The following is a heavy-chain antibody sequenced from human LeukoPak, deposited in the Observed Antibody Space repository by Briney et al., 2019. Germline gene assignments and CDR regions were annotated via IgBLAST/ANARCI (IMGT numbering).Heavy chain of an antibody. D-gene: IGHD3-10*01. CDR3: ARGRAGNYDNHNDY. J-gene: IGHJ4*01. Sequence: QPGGSLSLSCAASGFTISGYWMHWRRQAPAKGLVWVSRISGDGSITAYADSVKGRFTISRDNAKNTLYLQMNSLRAEYTAVYYGARGRAGNYDNHNDYWGQGTLVTVSS. CDR2: ISGDGSIT. V-gene: IGHV3-74*01. CDR1: GFTISGYW.